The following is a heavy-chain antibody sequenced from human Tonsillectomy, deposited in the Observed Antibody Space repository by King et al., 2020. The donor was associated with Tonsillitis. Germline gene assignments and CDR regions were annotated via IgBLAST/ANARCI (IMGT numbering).Heavy chain of an antibody. CDR2: IRSKPYGGTT. CDR3: SREDDLWSGYSN. V-gene: IGHV3-49*03. CDR1: GFTFCDYT. J-gene: IGHJ4*02. D-gene: IGHD3-3*01. Sequence: VQLVESGGGLVQPGRSLRLSCTGSGFTFCDYTMSWFRQAPGKGLEWVGFIRSKPYGGTTEYAASVNGRFTISSDDSKSIAYLQMNTLKTEDTAVYYCSREDDLWSGYSNWGQGTLVTVSS.